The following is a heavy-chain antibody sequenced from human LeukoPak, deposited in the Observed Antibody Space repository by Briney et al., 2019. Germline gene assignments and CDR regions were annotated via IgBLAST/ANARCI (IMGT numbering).Heavy chain of an antibody. V-gene: IGHV3-9*01. D-gene: IGHD3-22*01. CDR1: GFTFDDYA. J-gene: IGHJ4*02. CDR2: ISWNSGSI. CDR3: AKVGDSSGYYSTFDY. Sequence: GGSLRLSCAASGFTFDDYAMHWVRQAPGKGLEWVSGISWNSGSIGYADSVKGRFTISRDNAKNSLYLQMNSLRAEDTALYYCAKVGDSSGYYSTFDYWGQGTLSPSPQ.